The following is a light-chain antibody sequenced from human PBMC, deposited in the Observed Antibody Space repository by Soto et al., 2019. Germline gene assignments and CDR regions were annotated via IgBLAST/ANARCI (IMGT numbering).Light chain of an antibody. CDR2: AAS. CDR3: QQSYSTPLT. J-gene: IGKJ4*01. Sequence: DIQMAQSPSALSASVVPGLTITCRASQSISSYLNWYQQKPGKAPKLLIYAASSLQSGVPSRFSGSGSGTDFTLTISSLQPEDFATYYCQQSYSTPLTFGGGTKVDIK. V-gene: IGKV1-39*01. CDR1: QSISSY.